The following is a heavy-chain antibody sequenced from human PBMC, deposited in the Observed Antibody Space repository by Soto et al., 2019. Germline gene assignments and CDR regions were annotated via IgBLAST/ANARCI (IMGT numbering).Heavy chain of an antibody. CDR1: GGSFSGYY. J-gene: IGHJ4*02. CDR2: ISHSGST. Sequence: QVQLQQWGAGLLKPSETLSLTCAVYGGSFSGYYWNWIRQPPGKGLEWIWEISHSGSTNYNPSLKSRVTISVDTSKNQFSLKLSSVTAADTAVYYCARGGKHLAPPGYWGQGTLVTVSS. V-gene: IGHV4-34*01. CDR3: ARGGKHLAPPGY.